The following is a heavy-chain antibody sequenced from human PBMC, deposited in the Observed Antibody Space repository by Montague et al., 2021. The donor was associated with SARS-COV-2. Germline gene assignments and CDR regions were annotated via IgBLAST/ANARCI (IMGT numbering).Heavy chain of an antibody. CDR1: GGSISSNNYY. CDR3: ARRGRKLLPVATTIGGFDI. V-gene: IGHV4-39*02. D-gene: IGHD5-12*01. CDR2: IYDSGST. J-gene: IGHJ3*02. Sequence: SETLSLTCTVSGGSISSNNYYWDWIRQPPGKGLEWIGSIYDSGSTYYNPSLKSRVTISVDTSKNHFSLKLNSVTAADTAVYYCARRGRKLLPVATTIGGFDIWGQATMVTVSS.